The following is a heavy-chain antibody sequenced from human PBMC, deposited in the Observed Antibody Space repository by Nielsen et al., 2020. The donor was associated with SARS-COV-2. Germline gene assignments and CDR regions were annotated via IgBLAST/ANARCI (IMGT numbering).Heavy chain of an antibody. J-gene: IGHJ6*03. CDR2: ISGSGGST. CDR3: AKAGHIVVVIAIYMDV. D-gene: IGHD2-21*01. Sequence: GGSLRLSCAASGFTFSSYAMSWVRQAPGKGLEWVSAISGSGGSTYYADSVKGRFTISRDNSKNTLYLQMNSLRAEDTAVYYCAKAGHIVVVIAIYMDVWGKGTTVTVSS. CDR1: GFTFSSYA. V-gene: IGHV3-23*01.